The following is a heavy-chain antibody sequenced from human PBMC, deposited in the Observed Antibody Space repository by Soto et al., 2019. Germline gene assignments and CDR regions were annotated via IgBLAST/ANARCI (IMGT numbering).Heavy chain of an antibody. CDR3: ARDDDYPDNGFDY. J-gene: IGHJ4*02. V-gene: IGHV3-33*01. Sequence: GGSLRLSCAASGFTFSRHGMHWVRQTPGKGLEWLAVILNDASGHWYADSVKGRFTISRDNFENTLYLQMNGLRLEDTAMYYCARDDDYPDNGFDYWGQGTLVTVSS. CDR1: GFTFSRHG. CDR2: ILNDASGH. D-gene: IGHD4-17*01.